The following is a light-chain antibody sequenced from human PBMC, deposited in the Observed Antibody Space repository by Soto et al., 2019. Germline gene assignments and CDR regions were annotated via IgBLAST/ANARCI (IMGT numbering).Light chain of an antibody. CDR3: QQRSNWPPPLT. CDR1: QSVSSY. CDR2: DAS. V-gene: IGKV3-11*01. Sequence: EIVLTPSPATLSLSPVERATLSCRASQSVSSYLAWYQQKPGQAPRLLIYDASNRATGIPARFSGSGSGTDFTLTISSLEPEDFAVYYCQQRSNWPPPLTFGGGTKVDI. J-gene: IGKJ4*01.